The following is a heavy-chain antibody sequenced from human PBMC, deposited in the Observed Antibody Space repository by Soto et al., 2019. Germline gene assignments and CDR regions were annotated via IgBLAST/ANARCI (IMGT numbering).Heavy chain of an antibody. CDR1: GYAFTGYY. D-gene: IGHD2-8*01. CDR2: INPNSGGT. Sequence: GVSVKVTCKASGYAFTGYYLQSVRQAPGQGLEWMGWINPNSGGTNYAQKFQGWVTMTRDTSISTAYMELSRLRSDDTAVYYCARDLLPANCLGYCTNGYNWFDPWGQGTLVTVSS. J-gene: IGHJ5*02. V-gene: IGHV1-2*04. CDR3: ARDLLPANCLGYCTNGYNWFDP.